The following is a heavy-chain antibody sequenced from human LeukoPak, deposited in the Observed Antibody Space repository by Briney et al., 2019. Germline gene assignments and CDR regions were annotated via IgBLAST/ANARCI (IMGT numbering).Heavy chain of an antibody. J-gene: IGHJ4*02. CDR3: AKVDDDYVWGSYPYYFDY. CDR1: GFTFSSYA. Sequence: GGSLRLSCAASGFTFSSYAMSWVRQAPGKGLEWVSAISGSGGSTYYADSVKGRFTISRDNSKNTLYLQMNSLRAEDTAVYSCAKVDDDYVWGSYPYYFDYWGQGTLVTVSS. V-gene: IGHV3-23*01. CDR2: ISGSGGST. D-gene: IGHD3-16*01.